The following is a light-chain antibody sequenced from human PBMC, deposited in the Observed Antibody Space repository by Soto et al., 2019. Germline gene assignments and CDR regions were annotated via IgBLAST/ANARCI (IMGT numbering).Light chain of an antibody. Sequence: QSVLTQPPSASGTPGQRVTISCSGSSSNIGSNIVNWYQQLPGTAPKLLIYSNSQRPSRVPDRFSGSKSGTSASLAIRGLQYEDEADYYCAAWDDSLNGYVFGSGTKVTV. J-gene: IGLJ1*01. V-gene: IGLV1-44*01. CDR2: SNS. CDR1: SSNIGSNI. CDR3: AAWDDSLNGYV.